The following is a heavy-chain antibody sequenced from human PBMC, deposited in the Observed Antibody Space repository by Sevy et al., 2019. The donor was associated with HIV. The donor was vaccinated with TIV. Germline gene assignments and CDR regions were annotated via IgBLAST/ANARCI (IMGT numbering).Heavy chain of an antibody. CDR3: ARGLRRLTIFDAFDI. J-gene: IGHJ3*02. Sequence: ASVKVSCKASGGTFSSYAISWVRQAPGQGLEWMGGIIPIFGTANYAQKFQGRVTITADESTSTAYMELSSLRSEDTAVYYCARGLRRLTIFDAFDIWGQGTMVTVSS. D-gene: IGHD3-3*01. V-gene: IGHV1-69*13. CDR1: GGTFSSYA. CDR2: IIPIFGTA.